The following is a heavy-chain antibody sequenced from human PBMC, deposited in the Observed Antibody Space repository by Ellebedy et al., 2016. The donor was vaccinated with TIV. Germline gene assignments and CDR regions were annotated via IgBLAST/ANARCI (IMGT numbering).Heavy chain of an antibody. D-gene: IGHD5-12*01. J-gene: IGHJ4*02. Sequence: AASVKVSCKASGYTFTSYGISWARQAPGQGLEWMGWISAYNGNTNYAQKLQGRVTMTTDTSTSTAYMELRSLRSADTAVYYCALPYSGYGGADYWGQGTLVTVTS. CDR2: ISAYNGNT. CDR1: GYTFTSYG. CDR3: ALPYSGYGGADY. V-gene: IGHV1-18*01.